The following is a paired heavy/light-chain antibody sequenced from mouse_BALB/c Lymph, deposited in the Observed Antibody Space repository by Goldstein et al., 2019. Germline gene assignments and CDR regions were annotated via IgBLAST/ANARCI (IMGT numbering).Light chain of an antibody. CDR1: QGISNY. V-gene: IGKV10-94*01. CDR2: YTS. CDR3: QQYSKLLT. Sequence: DIQMTQTTSSLSASLGDRVTISCSASQGISNYLNWYQQKPDGTVKLLIYYTSSLHSGVPSRFSGSGSGTDYSLTISNLEPEDIATYYCQQYSKLLTFGAGTKLELK. J-gene: IGKJ5*01.
Heavy chain of an antibody. V-gene: IGHV3-2*02. D-gene: IGHD1-2*01. J-gene: IGHJ4*01. CDR1: GYSITSDYA. CDR3: ARITTAMSYAMDY. CDR2: ISYSGST. Sequence: DVQLQESGPGLVKPSQSLSLTCTVTGYSITSDYAWNWIRQFPGNKLEWMGYISYSGSTSYNPSLKSRISITRDTSKNQFFLQLNSVTTEDTATYYCARITTAMSYAMDYWGQGTSVTVSS.